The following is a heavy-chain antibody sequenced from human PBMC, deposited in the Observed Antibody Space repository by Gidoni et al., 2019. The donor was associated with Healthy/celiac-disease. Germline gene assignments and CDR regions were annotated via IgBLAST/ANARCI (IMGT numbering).Heavy chain of an antibody. J-gene: IGHJ3*02. D-gene: IGHD6-19*01. V-gene: IGHV3-48*03. CDR3: AREVGWDAFDI. CDR1: GFTFSSYE. Sequence: EGSMRLSCAASGFTFSSYEMNWVRQAPGKGLEWVSYISSSGSTIYYADSVKGRFTISRDNAKNSLYLQMNSLRAEDTAVYYCAREVGWDAFDIWGQGTMVTVSS. CDR2: ISSSGSTI.